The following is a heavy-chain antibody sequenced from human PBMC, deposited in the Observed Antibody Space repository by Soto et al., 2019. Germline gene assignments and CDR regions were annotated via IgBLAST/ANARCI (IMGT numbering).Heavy chain of an antibody. CDR1: GTSISSTYW. V-gene: IGHV4-4*02. J-gene: IGHJ4*02. Sequence: QVQLKQSGPGLVRPSGTLSLTCAVSGTSISSTYWWTWVRQSPGKGLEWIDGIYHTGSTKYSPSLKSRVSMSLGKSNSQFFLTLSSVTAADTAVYYCAIVPPRIVVVLAEFPTWGQGTLVTVSS. CDR3: AIVPPRIVVVLAEFPT. D-gene: IGHD2-21*01. CDR2: IYHTGST.